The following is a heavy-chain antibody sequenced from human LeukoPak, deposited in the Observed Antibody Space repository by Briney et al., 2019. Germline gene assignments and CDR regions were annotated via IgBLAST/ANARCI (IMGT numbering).Heavy chain of an antibody. J-gene: IGHJ3*02. CDR2: IYYRGST. CDR3: ARPSYYDSSGYSSHAFDI. CDR1: GYSISSGYY. D-gene: IGHD3-22*01. V-gene: IGHV4-38-2*02. Sequence: PSETLSLTCTVSGYSISSGYYWGWIRQPPGKGLEWIGNIYYRGSTYYNPSLKSRVTISVDTSKNQFSLKLSSVTAADTAVYYCARPSYYDSSGYSSHAFDIWGQGTMVTVSS.